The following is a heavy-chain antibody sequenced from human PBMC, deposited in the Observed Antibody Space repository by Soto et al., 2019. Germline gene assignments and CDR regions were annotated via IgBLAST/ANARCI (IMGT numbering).Heavy chain of an antibody. V-gene: IGHV4-59*12. D-gene: IGHD3-10*01. CDR2: IYHTGST. CDR3: ARGIVVRKYYYYMDV. CDR1: SGSISTYY. Sequence: SSETLSLTCTVSSGSISTYYWSWIRQPPGKGLEWIGDIYHTGSTNYNPSLKTRVTISVDTSKNQFSLKLSSVTAADTAVYYCARGIVVRKYYYYMDVWGKGTTVTVSS. J-gene: IGHJ6*03.